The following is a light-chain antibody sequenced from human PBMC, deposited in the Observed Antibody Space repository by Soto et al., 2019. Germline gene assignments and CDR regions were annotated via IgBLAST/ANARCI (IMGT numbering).Light chain of an antibody. J-gene: IGLJ1*01. V-gene: IGLV2-14*01. Sequence: QSVLTQPASVSGSPGKSITISCTGTSSDGGGYNYVSWYQLHPGKAPQLMIYAVSNRPSGVSNRFSGSKSGNTASLTISGRQAEDEADDYCSSYKSSSTYVFGTGTKRTVL. CDR2: AVS. CDR1: SSDGGGYNY. CDR3: SSYKSSSTYV.